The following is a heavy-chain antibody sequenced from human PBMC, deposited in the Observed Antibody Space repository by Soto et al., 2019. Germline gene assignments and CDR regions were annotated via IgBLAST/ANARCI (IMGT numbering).Heavy chain of an antibody. V-gene: IGHV1-18*04. CDR3: ARASGSSYWFDP. CDR2: ISAYNGNT. CDR1: GYIFTDYY. D-gene: IGHD1-26*01. Sequence: GASVKVSCKASGYIFTDYYMHWVRQAPGQGLEWMGWISAYNGNTNYAQKLQGRVTMTTDTSTSTAYMELRSLRSDDTAVYYCARASGSSYWFDPWGQGTLVIVSS. J-gene: IGHJ5*02.